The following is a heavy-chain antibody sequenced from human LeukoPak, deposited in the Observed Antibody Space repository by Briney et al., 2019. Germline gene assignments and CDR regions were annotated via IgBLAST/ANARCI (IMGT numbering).Heavy chain of an antibody. CDR3: AVNSTKHTFDI. Sequence: PSETLSLTCTVSGGSMSPFYWSWIRQSPGEGLEWIGSIYYSGGTNYNPSLKSRVTISVDTSKNQFSLELSSVTAADTAVYYCAVNSTKHTFDIWGQGTMVTVSS. J-gene: IGHJ3*02. CDR2: IYYSGGT. CDR1: GGSMSPFY. V-gene: IGHV4-59*08. D-gene: IGHD1-1*01.